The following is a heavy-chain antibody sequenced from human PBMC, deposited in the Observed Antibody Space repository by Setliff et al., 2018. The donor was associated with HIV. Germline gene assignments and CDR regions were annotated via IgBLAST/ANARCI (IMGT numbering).Heavy chain of an antibody. J-gene: IGHJ5*02. CDR2: IYYSGST. Sequence: PSETLSLTCTVSGGSINNDIYFWSWIRQYPGKGLEWIGYIYYSGSTYYNPSLKSRITISVDTSKNQFSLRLSSVTATDTAVYYCAKRTFGSGRFDPWGQGTLVTVSS. CDR1: GGSINNDIYF. CDR3: AKRTFGSGRFDP. V-gene: IGHV4-31*03. D-gene: IGHD3-16*01.